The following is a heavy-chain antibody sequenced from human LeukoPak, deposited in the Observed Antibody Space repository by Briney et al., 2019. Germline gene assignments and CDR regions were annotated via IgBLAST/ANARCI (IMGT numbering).Heavy chain of an antibody. CDR1: GGSISSGNFY. CDR3: ARALYTNSGWPRYAFDI. D-gene: IGHD6-19*01. Sequence: SQTLSLTCTVSGGSISSGNFYWTWIRQPAGKRPEWIGRIYTSGSTNYNPALKSRVTISVDTSKNQLSLKMTSMTAADTAVYFCARALYTNSGWPRYAFDIWGQGTMVTVSS. CDR2: IYTSGST. J-gene: IGHJ3*02. V-gene: IGHV4-61*02.